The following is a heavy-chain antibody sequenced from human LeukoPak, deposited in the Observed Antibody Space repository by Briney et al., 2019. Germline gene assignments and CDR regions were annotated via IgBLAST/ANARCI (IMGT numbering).Heavy chain of an antibody. D-gene: IGHD2-8*01. V-gene: IGHV1-2*06. CDR3: VLMADAFDI. CDR2: INPSSGGS. J-gene: IGHJ3*02. CDR1: GYTFTGYY. Sequence: WASVKVSCKASGYTFTGYYTHWVRQAPGQGLEWMGRINPSSGGSNYAPKFQGRVTMSRDTSISTAYMELSRLRSDDAAVYYCVLMADAFDIWGQGTMVTVSS.